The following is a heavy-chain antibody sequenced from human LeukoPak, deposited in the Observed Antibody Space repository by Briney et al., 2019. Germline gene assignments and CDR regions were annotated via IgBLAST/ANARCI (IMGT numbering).Heavy chain of an antibody. CDR2: INSDGSST. D-gene: IGHD3-3*01. V-gene: IGHV3-74*01. J-gene: IGHJ4*02. CDR1: GFTFSSYW. Sequence: PGGSLRLSCAAYGFTFSSYWMHWVRQAPGKGMVWVSRINSDGSSTSYADSVKGRFTISRDNAKNTLYLQMNSLRAEDTAVYYCARGGRVFGVVIIPYWGQGTLVTVSS. CDR3: ARGGRVFGVVIIPY.